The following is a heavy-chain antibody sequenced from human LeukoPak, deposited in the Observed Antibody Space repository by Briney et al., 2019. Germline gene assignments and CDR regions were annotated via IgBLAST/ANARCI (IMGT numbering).Heavy chain of an antibody. D-gene: IGHD3-3*01. CDR2: ISSSSGYI. CDR1: GFTFSSSS. J-gene: IGHJ3*01. Sequence: GGSLRLSCAASGFTFSSSSMNWVRQAPGKGLEWVSSISSSSGYIYYAESVKGRFTISRDNAKNSLYLQMNSLRAEDTAVYYCARNGVVSDAFDVWGQGTMVTVSS. V-gene: IGHV3-21*01. CDR3: ARNGVVSDAFDV.